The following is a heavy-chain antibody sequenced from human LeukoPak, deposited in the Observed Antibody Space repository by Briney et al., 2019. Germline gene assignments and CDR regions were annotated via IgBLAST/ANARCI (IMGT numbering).Heavy chain of an antibody. Sequence: ASVKVSCEASGYTFTIYGISWVRQAPGQGLEWMGWISAYNGNTNYAQKLQGRVTMTTDTSTSTAYMELRSLRSDDTAVYYCAGGRFGELSTYYYYGMDVWGQGTTVTVSS. D-gene: IGHD3-10*01. J-gene: IGHJ6*02. CDR1: GYTFTIYG. V-gene: IGHV1-18*01. CDR2: ISAYNGNT. CDR3: AGGRFGELSTYYYYGMDV.